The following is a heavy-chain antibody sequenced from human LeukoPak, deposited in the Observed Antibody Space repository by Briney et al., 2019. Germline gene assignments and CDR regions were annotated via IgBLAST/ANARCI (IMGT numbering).Heavy chain of an antibody. CDR1: GYTFTNYI. V-gene: IGHV1-3*01. Sequence: ASVKVSCKASGYTFTNYIIHWVPQAPGQRLEWMGWINAGNGDTKYSQKFQVRVTITRDTSASTAYMELSSLRSEDTAVYYCARVVTRLREGKYHYDMDVWGQGTTVTVSS. CDR2: INAGNGDT. CDR3: ARVVTRLREGKYHYDMDV. D-gene: IGHD3-10*01. J-gene: IGHJ6*02.